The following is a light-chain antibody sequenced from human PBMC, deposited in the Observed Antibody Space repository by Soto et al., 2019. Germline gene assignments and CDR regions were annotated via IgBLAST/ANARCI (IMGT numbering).Light chain of an antibody. J-gene: IGKJ5*01. CDR1: RYIGTS. Sequence: EIVLTQSPATLYLSPGEGAMLSCRASRYIGTSLAWYQQRPGQPPRLLIYGASDRATDIPGRFRGSGSGTDFTLTISSLESEDFALYYCQHHSKWPPITFGQGTRLAIK. V-gene: IGKV3-11*01. CDR2: GAS. CDR3: QHHSKWPPIT.